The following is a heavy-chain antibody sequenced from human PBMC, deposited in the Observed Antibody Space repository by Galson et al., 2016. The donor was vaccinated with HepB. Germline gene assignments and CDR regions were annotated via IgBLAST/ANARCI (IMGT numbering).Heavy chain of an antibody. CDR2: IFHSGTT. Sequence: SETLSLTCTVSGGSISRSGGYWTWIRQSPGKGLDWIGSIFHSGTTYYNPSLKSRVSISVDTPNNQFSLKLNSVTAADTAVYFCARRGTNYIYDYWGQGTLVTVS. J-gene: IGHJ4*02. D-gene: IGHD4/OR15-4a*01. V-gene: IGHV4-39*01. CDR1: GGSISRSGGY. CDR3: ARRGTNYIYDY.